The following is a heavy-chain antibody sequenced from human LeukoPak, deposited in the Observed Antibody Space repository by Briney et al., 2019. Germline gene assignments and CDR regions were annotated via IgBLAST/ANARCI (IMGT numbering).Heavy chain of an antibody. V-gene: IGHV4-4*07. D-gene: IGHD3-22*01. CDR1: GGSISSYY. CDR3: ARGRGDSYYYDSSGYSDAFDI. Sequence: PSETLSLTCTVSGGSISSYYWSWIRQPAGKGLEWIGRIYTSGGTNYNPSLKSRVTMSVDTSKNQFSLKLSSVTAADTAVYYCARGRGDSYYYDSSGYSDAFDIWGQGTMVTVSS. CDR2: IYTSGGT. J-gene: IGHJ3*02.